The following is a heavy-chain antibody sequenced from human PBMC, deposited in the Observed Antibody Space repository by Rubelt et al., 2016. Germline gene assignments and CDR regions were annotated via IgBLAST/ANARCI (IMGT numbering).Heavy chain of an antibody. CDR1: GFTFRNYA. CDR2: ISNDGSNK. J-gene: IGHJ4*02. V-gene: IGHV3-30*04. D-gene: IGHD3-16*01. Sequence: QVQLVESGGGVVQPGRSLRLSCAVSGFTFRNYAMHWVRQAQGKGLEGVAVISNDGSNKNYADSVKGRFTISRDNSKNTLDLEMNSLRGEETAVYYCARLESPLGGYWGQGTLVTVSS. CDR3: ARLESPLGGY.